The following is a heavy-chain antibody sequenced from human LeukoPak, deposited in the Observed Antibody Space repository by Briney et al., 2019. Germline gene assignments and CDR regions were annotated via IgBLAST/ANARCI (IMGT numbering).Heavy chain of an antibody. CDR2: LNPYSGGT. CDR1: GYTFTGYY. J-gene: IGHJ4*02. Sequence: ASVKVSRKASGYTFTGYYMHWVRQAPGQGLEGMGWLNPYSGGTNYAQKFQGRVTLTRDTSITTAYMDMSSLTSDDTALYYCARALTRYSTAWYGYWGQGTLVTVSS. D-gene: IGHD6-19*01. CDR3: ARALTRYSTAWYGY. V-gene: IGHV1-2*02.